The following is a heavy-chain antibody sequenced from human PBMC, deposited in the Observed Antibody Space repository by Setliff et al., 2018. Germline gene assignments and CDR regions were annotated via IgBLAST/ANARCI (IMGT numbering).Heavy chain of an antibody. CDR3: AREGLTIFGVVIRRNYFDY. Sequence: SETLSLTCAVSGGSISSSNWWSWVRQPPGKGLEWIGEIYHSGSTNYNPSLKSRVTISVDKSKNQFSLKLSSVTAADTAVYYCAREGLTIFGVVIRRNYFDYWGQGTLVTISS. V-gene: IGHV4-4*02. J-gene: IGHJ4*02. D-gene: IGHD3-3*01. CDR1: GGSISSSNW. CDR2: IYHSGST.